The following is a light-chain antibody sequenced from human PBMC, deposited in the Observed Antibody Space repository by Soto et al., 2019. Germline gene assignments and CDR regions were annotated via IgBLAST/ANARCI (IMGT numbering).Light chain of an antibody. V-gene: IGLV4-69*01. CDR3: QTWGSGIVV. Sequence: QLVLTQSPSASASLGASVKLTCTLSSGHSNYAIAWHQQQSEKGPRYLMKLNSDGSHSQGDGIPDRFSGSSSGAERYLTIARLQSEDEADYYCQTWGSGIVVFGGGTKVTVL. J-gene: IGLJ2*01. CDR1: SGHSNYA. CDR2: LNSDGSH.